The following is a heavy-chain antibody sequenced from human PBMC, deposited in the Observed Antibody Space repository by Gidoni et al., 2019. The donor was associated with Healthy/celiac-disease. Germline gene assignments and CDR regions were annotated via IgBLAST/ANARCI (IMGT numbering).Heavy chain of an antibody. CDR1: GFTVSSNY. J-gene: IGHJ4*02. V-gene: IGHV3-53*01. CDR3: SKLTGEVFDY. Sequence: EVQLVESGGGLIHPGGSLRLSCAASGFTVSSNYMSWVRQAPGKGLEWVSVIYSGVSTYYADSVKGRFTISRDNSKNTLYLQMNSLRAEDMAVYYCSKLTGEVFDYWGQGTLVTVSS. CDR2: IYSGVST. D-gene: IGHD7-27*01.